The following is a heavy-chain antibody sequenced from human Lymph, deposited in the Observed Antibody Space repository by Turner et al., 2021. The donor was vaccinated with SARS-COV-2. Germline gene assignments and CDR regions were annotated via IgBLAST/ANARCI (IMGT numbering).Heavy chain of an antibody. D-gene: IGHD5-18*01. CDR2: IHPYSGGT. Sequence: QVQLVQSGAEVKKPAAAVNVSCTASGYTFTGYFMHWVRAAPGQGDEVMGWIHPYSGGTNYEQKYQSRVTMTSDTSISTDYMELSRIKSDDTVVYYCARQATTVVTGRRPATAEGIDAWGQGTMVTVSS. J-gene: IGHJ5*02. CDR1: GYTFTGYF. V-gene: IGHV1-2*02. CDR3: ARQATTVVTGRRPATAEGIDA.